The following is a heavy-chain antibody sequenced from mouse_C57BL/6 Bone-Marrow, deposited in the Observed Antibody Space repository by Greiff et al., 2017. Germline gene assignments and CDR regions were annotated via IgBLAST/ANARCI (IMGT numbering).Heavy chain of an antibody. V-gene: IGHV1-55*01. D-gene: IGHD1-1*01. J-gene: IGHJ4*01. CDR3: ARREYYGSSYAMDY. CDR1: GYTITSYW. Sequence: QVQLQQPGAELVKPGASVKMSCKASGYTITSYWITWVKQRPGQGLEWIGDIYPGSGSTNYNEKFKSKATLTVDTSSSTAYMQLSSLTSEDSAVYYCARREYYGSSYAMDYWGQGTSVTVSS. CDR2: IYPGSGST.